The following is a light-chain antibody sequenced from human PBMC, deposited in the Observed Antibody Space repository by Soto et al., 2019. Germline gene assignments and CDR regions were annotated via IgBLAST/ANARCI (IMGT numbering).Light chain of an antibody. J-gene: IGLJ1*01. V-gene: IGLV2-14*01. Sequence: QSVLTQPASVSGSPGQSITISCTGTSSDVGGYNYVSWYQQHPGKAPKLMIYAVTDRPSGVPSRFSGSKSGNTASLTISGLQAEDEADYYCSSYTSSSTLFGTGTKV. CDR2: AVT. CDR1: SSDVGGYNY. CDR3: SSYTSSSTL.